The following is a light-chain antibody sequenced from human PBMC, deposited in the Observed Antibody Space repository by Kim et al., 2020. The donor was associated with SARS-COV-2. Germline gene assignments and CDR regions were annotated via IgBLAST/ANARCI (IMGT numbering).Light chain of an antibody. CDR2: SDN. J-gene: IGLJ3*02. Sequence: GQRVTISCSGSSSNIGSRAVNWYQHVPGTAPRLLIHSDNERPSGVPDRFSGSKSGTSASLAISGLQSEDETDYYCATWDDSRSGWVFGGGTKLTVL. CDR1: SSNIGSRA. V-gene: IGLV1-44*01. CDR3: ATWDDSRSGWV.